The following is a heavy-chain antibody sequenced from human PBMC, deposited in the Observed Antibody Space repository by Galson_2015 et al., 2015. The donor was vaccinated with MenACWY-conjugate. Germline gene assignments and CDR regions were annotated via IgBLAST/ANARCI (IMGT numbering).Heavy chain of an antibody. J-gene: IGHJ4*02. CDR2: INSDGTTT. CDR1: GLSFSNYW. D-gene: IGHD1-26*01. Sequence: SLRLSCAASGLSFSNYWMHWVRQAPGKGLVWVSRINSDGTTTNYADSVKGRFTISRDNAKNTLYLQMNSLRPEDTAVFYCAKTRGASFYFDSWGQGTLVTVSS. V-gene: IGHV3-74*01. CDR3: AKTRGASFYFDS.